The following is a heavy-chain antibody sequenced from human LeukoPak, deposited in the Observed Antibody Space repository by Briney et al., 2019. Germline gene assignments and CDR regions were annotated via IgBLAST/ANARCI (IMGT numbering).Heavy chain of an antibody. D-gene: IGHD6-19*01. J-gene: IGHJ3*02. V-gene: IGHV3-21*01. CDR2: ISSSSSYI. CDR3: ARYGNGAWLAHYSFDI. CDR1: GFTFSSYS. Sequence: GGSLRLSCAASGFTFSSYSMNWVRQAPGKGLEWVSSISSSSSYIYYADSVKGRFAISRDNAKNSLYLQMNSLRAEDTAVYYCARYGNGAWLAHYSFDIWGQGTMVTVSS.